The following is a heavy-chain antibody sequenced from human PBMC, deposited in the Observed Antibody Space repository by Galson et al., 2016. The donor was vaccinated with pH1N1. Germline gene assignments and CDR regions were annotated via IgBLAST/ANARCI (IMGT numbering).Heavy chain of an antibody. CDR2: ISRSGSTI. V-gene: IGHV3-48*03. Sequence: SLRLSCAASGFTFSSYEMNWVRQAPGKGLEWVSYISRSGSTIHYADSVKGRFTVSRDNAKNSLYLQMNSLTAEDTAVYYCARARFDPWGQGTLVTVSS. CDR3: ARARFDP. J-gene: IGHJ5*02. CDR1: GFTFSSYE.